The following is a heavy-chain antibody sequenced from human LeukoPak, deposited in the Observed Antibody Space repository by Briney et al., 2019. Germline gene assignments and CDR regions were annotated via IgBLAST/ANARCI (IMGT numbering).Heavy chain of an antibody. CDR3: ASARRRFLEWLLPFDY. CDR2: IYYSGST. J-gene: IGHJ4*02. CDR1: GGSISSSSYY. D-gene: IGHD3-3*01. Sequence: PSETLSLTCTVSGGSISSSSYYWGWIRQPPGKGLEWIGSIYYSGSTYYNPSLKSRVTISVGTSKNQFSLKLSSVTAADTAVYYCASARRRFLEWLLPFDYWGQGTLVSVSS. V-gene: IGHV4-39*07.